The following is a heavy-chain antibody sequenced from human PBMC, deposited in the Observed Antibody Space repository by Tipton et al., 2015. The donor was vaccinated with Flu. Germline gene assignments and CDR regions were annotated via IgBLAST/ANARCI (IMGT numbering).Heavy chain of an antibody. CDR3: ARSVVPAAIDY. D-gene: IGHD2-2*01. CDR1: GFTFSSYS. J-gene: IGHJ4*02. CDR2: ISSSSSYI. V-gene: IGHV3-21*01. Sequence: SLRLSCAASGFTFSSYSMNWVRQAPGKGLEWVSSISSSSSYIYYADSVKGRFTISRDNAKNSLYLQMYSLRAEDTAVYYCARSVVPAAIDYWGQGTLVTVSS.